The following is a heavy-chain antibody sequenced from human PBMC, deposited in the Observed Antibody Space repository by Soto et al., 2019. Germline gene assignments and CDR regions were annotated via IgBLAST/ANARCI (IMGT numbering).Heavy chain of an antibody. CDR3: ATLSTSGYHTHYFFGMDV. J-gene: IGHJ6*02. Sequence: QVHLEQSGPEVQKPGASAKVACRASGNTFMNHGISWVRQAPGQGLEWMGWVSPYNDNTNYAQKFQGRVSMTTDLFTSTAYMELRSLRSDDTSVYYCATLSTSGYHTHYFFGMDVRGQGTTVAVSS. CDR1: GNTFMNHG. D-gene: IGHD2-2*01. V-gene: IGHV1-18*04. CDR2: VSPYNDNT.